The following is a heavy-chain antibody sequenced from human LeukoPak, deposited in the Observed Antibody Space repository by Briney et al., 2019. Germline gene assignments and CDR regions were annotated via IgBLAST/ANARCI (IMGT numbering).Heavy chain of an antibody. D-gene: IGHD3-10*01. CDR1: GYSFTSYW. CDR3: ARIILTYYYGSGSFRYFDL. Sequence: LGESLKISCKGSGYSFTSYWIGWVRQMPGKGLEWMGIIYPGDSDTRYSPSFQGQVTISADKSISTAYLQWSSLKASDTAMYCCARIILTYYYGSGSFRYFDLWGRGTLVTVSS. V-gene: IGHV5-51*01. CDR2: IYPGDSDT. J-gene: IGHJ2*01.